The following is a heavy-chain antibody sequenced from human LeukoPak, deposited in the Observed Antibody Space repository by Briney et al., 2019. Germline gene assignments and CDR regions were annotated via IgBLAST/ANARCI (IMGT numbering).Heavy chain of an antibody. D-gene: IGHD5-18*01. CDR2: IYPGDSDT. CDR3: ARLDARWGYSYGYSLDY. CDR1: GYSFTSYW. V-gene: IGHV5-51*01. Sequence: GESLKISCKGSGYSFTSYWIGWVRQMPGKGLEWMEIIYPGDSDTRYSPSFQGQVTISADKSISTAYLQWSSLKASDTAMYYRARLDARWGYSYGYSLDYWGQGTLVTVSS. J-gene: IGHJ4*02.